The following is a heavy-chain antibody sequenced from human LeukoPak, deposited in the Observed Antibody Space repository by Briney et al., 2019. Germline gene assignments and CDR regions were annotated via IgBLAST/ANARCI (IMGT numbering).Heavy chain of an antibody. CDR3: ARHLRGSAFDP. CDR1: DVSISPYY. Sequence: SETLSLTCSVSDVSISPYYWSWIRQPPGKGLEWIGYISFTGNTNYNPSLKSRVTISLDTSKDQFSLKLSSVTAADTAVYYCARHLRGSAFDPWGQGTLVTVSS. V-gene: IGHV4-59*08. D-gene: IGHD3-10*01. CDR2: ISFTGNT. J-gene: IGHJ5*02.